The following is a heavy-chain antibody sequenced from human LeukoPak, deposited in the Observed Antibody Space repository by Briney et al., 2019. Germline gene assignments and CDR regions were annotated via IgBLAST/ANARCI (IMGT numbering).Heavy chain of an antibody. V-gene: IGHV3-23*01. CDR2: ISGGGDII. CDR1: GFTFNNYA. D-gene: IGHD5-24*01. CDR3: ARPTVEMEYDY. J-gene: IGHJ4*02. Sequence: PGGSLRLSCAASGFTFNNYAMNWVRQAPGKGLEWVSVISGGGDIIYYADSVKGRFTISRDKSKNTVFLQINSLRAEDTAMYYCARPTVEMEYDYWGQGTLVTVSS.